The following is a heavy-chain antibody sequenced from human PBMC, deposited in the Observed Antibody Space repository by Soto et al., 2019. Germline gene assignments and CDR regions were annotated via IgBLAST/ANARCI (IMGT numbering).Heavy chain of an antibody. Sequence: QVQLVQSGAEVKKPGSSVKVSCKPSGGTLTHYTINWVRQAPGQGLEWMGRIIPLLDMAHYAQKFQGRVTISADKSTSTAHLEVISLSSEDTAVYYCARFQNSGYASDSWGHGTVVSVSS. V-gene: IGHV1-69*02. J-gene: IGHJ5*01. CDR1: GGTLTHYT. CDR3: ARFQNSGYASDS. D-gene: IGHD5-12*01. CDR2: IIPLLDMA.